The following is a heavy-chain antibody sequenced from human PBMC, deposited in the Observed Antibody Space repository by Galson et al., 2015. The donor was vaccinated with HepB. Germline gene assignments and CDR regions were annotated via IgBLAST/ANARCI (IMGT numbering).Heavy chain of an antibody. D-gene: IGHD5-24*01. V-gene: IGHV3-33*01. CDR2: IWYDGKNE. Sequence: LRLSCAASGFAFSSYGMHWVRQAPGKGLEWVATIWYDGKNEYYADSVEGRFTISRDNAKNTLYLQMNSLRAEDTAVYYCARDRERDGYNAGFDYWGQGTLVTVSS. CDR1: GFAFSSYG. CDR3: ARDRERDGYNAGFDY. J-gene: IGHJ4*02.